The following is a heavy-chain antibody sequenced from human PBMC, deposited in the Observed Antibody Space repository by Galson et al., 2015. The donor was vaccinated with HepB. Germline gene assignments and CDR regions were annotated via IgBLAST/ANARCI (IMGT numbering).Heavy chain of an antibody. CDR2: ISSTSSYI. CDR3: ARDNRRHHYDSNGYYYDS. Sequence: SLRLSCASSRFTLSDFSMNWVRQAPGKGVEWVSSISSTSSYIYYADTVKGRFTISRDNAKNSLYLQMNSLRAEYTAVYYCARDNRRHHYDSNGYYYDSWGQGTQVTVSS. J-gene: IGHJ4*02. CDR1: RFTLSDFS. V-gene: IGHV3-21*06. D-gene: IGHD3-22*01.